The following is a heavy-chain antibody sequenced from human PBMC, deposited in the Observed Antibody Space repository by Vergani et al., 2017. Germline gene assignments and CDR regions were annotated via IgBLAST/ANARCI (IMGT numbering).Heavy chain of an antibody. V-gene: IGHV1-46*03. CDR3: ARVDYCILTGYRY. CDR1: GYTFSNYY. CDR2: INPSGGHT. Sequence: QVQVVQSGAEVKKSGASVKVSCKTSGYTFSNYYMPWVRQAPGQGLEWMGIINPSGGHTNYAQKFQGRVNMTRDTSTSTVYMELSSLRSEDTAIYYCARVDYCILTGYRYWGQGTLVTVS. D-gene: IGHD3-9*01. J-gene: IGHJ4*02.